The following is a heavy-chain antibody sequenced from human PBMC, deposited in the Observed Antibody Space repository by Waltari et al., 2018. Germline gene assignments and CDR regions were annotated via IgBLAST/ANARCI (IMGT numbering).Heavy chain of an antibody. CDR1: GFTFSNAW. V-gene: IGHV3-15*07. CDR3: TTEGYCSGGSCRAYYFDY. J-gene: IGHJ4*02. Sequence: EVQLVESGGGLVKPGGSLRLSCAASGFTFSNAWMNWVRQAPGKGLEWVGRIKSKTDGGTTDYAAPGKGRFTISREDSKNTLYLQMNSLKTEDTAVYYCTTEGYCSGGSCRAYYFDYWGQGTLVTVSS. D-gene: IGHD2-15*01. CDR2: IKSKTDGGTT.